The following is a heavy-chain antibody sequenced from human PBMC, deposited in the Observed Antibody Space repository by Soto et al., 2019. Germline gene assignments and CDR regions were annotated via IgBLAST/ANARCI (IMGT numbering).Heavy chain of an antibody. CDR2: INGRGDTT. V-gene: IGHV3-23*01. CDR1: FFTFNNYA. J-gene: IGHJ6*03. Sequence: DVPLLESGGGLVQPGGSLRLSCAASFFTFNNYAMTWVRQAPGKGLEWVSAINGRGDTTYYADSVKGRFTISSDNSKNAGFLQMDSLRAEDAAIYFCAKSGIAKVVPWRGHYYMDVWGKGTAVIVSS. D-gene: IGHD5-18*01. CDR3: AKSGIAKVVPWRGHYYMDV.